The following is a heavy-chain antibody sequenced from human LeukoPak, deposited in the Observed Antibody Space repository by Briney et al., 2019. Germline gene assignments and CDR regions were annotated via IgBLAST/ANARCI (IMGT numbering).Heavy chain of an antibody. CDR2: ISGDSSYI. J-gene: IGHJ4*02. Sequence: TGGSLRLSCAASGFTFNTYSMNWVRQAPGKGLEWVSSISGDSSYIHDADSVKGRFTISRDNAKNSLYLQMNSLRAEDTAFYYCARDPGYGSGTYLDDNWGQGTLVTVSS. D-gene: IGHD3-10*01. CDR1: GFTFNTYS. V-gene: IGHV3-21*01. CDR3: ARDPGYGSGTYLDDN.